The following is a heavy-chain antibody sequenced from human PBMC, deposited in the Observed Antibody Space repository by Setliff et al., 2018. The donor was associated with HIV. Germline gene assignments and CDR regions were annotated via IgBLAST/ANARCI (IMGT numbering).Heavy chain of an antibody. CDR1: GGTFSSSA. Sequence: ASVKVSCKASGGTFSSSAISWVRQAPGQGLEWMGGIIPIFDTANYAQKFQGRVTITADESTSTTYMELSSLRSEDTAIYYCARDPYGYCTTTTCYVPGYWGQGTLVTVSS. V-gene: IGHV1-69*13. J-gene: IGHJ4*02. CDR3: ARDPYGYCTTTTCYVPGY. CDR2: IIPIFDTA. D-gene: IGHD2-2*03.